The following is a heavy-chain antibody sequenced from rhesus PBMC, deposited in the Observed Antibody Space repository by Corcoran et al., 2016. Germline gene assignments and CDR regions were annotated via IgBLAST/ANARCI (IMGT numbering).Heavy chain of an antibody. D-gene: IGHD6-13*01. V-gene: IGHV2-1*01. Sequence: QVTLKESGPALVKPTQTLTLTCTFSGFSLSTSGMGVGWIRQPSRKTLEWLAHISLNHDNYYSTSLKSRLTISKDTSKNQVGLTMTNMDPVDTATYYCARRLDHIAAGPLGFDDWGQGVLVTVSS. J-gene: IGHJ4*01. CDR1: GFSLSTSGMG. CDR3: ARRLDHIAAGPLGFDD. CDR2: ISLNHDN.